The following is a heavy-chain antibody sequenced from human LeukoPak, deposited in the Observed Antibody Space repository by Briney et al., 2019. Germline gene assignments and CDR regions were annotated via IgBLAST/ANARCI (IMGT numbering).Heavy chain of an antibody. CDR3: ARGGSYYSFLLMCRGWFDP. D-gene: IGHD2-15*01. CDR1: GGSFSGYY. V-gene: IGHV4-34*01. J-gene: IGHJ5*02. Sequence: SETLSLTCAVYGGSFSGYYWSWIRQPPGKGLEWIGEINHSGSTNYNPSLKSRVTISVDTSKNQFSLKLSSVTAADTAVYYCARGGSYYSFLLMCRGWFDPWGQGTLVTVSS. CDR2: INHSGST.